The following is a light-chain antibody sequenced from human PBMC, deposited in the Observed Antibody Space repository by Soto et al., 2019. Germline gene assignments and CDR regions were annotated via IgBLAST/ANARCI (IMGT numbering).Light chain of an antibody. J-gene: IGKJ4*01. CDR3: QQYYSYPLT. Sequence: AIRMTQSPSSFSASTGDRVTITCRASQGISRYLAWYQQKPGKAPKLLIYAASTLQSGVPSRFSGSGSGTDVTLTISCLQSEDLATYYCQQYYSYPLTCGGGTKVEIK. CDR2: AAS. V-gene: IGKV1-8*01. CDR1: QGISRY.